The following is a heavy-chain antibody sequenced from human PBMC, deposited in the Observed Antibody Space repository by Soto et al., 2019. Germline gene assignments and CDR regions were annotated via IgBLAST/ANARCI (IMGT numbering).Heavy chain of an antibody. Sequence: GSLRLSCAASGFTFSSYSMNWVRQAPGKGLEWVSSISSSSSYIYYADSVKGRFTISRDNAKNSLYLQMNSLRAEDTAVYYCARGPIAAPGFDPWGQGTLVTVSS. J-gene: IGHJ5*02. CDR3: ARGPIAAPGFDP. CDR1: GFTFSSYS. V-gene: IGHV3-21*01. D-gene: IGHD6-13*01. CDR2: ISSSSSYI.